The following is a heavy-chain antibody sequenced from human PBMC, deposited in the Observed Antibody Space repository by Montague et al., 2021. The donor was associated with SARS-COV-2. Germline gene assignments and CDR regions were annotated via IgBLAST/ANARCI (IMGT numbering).Heavy chain of an antibody. CDR2: VTSSGAYI. D-gene: IGHD3-9*01. V-gene: IGHV3-21*06. CDR1: GFAFTTYT. Sequence: SLRLSCAASGFAFTTYTMSWVRQAPGKGLEWVSSVTSSGAYIYYTYSXEGRFTISRDNAKNSLYLQMNSLRAEDTAVYYCARDRVLQLFDLDDAFDLWGQGTMVTVSS. CDR3: ARDRVLQLFDLDDAFDL. J-gene: IGHJ3*01.